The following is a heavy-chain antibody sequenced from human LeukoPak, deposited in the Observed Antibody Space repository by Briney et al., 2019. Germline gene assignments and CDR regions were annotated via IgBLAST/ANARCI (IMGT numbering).Heavy chain of an antibody. CDR3: ARRRGGDYGMYYYYYMDV. V-gene: IGHV4-61*01. Sequence: SETLSLTCTVSGGSISSGSYYWSWIRQPPGKGLEWIGYIYYSGSTNYNPSLKSRVTISVDTSKNQFPLKLSSVTAADTAVYYCARRRGGDYGMYYYYYMDVWGKGTTVTVSS. CDR2: IYYSGST. J-gene: IGHJ6*03. D-gene: IGHD4-17*01. CDR1: GGSISSGSYY.